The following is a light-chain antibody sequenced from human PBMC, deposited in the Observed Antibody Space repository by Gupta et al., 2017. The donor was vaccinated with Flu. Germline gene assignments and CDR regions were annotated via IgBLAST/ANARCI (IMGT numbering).Light chain of an antibody. J-gene: IGLJ1*01. Sequence: SYDLTQPPSVSVSPGQPARITCSGDALPERSGYWYQQKPGQAPLLVIYKDTARPSGIPERFSGSSSGTTATLTISGVQAEDEADYYCLSADSTGTYVFGSGTKVTVL. CDR2: KDT. V-gene: IGLV3-25*03. CDR1: ALPERS. CDR3: LSADSTGTYV.